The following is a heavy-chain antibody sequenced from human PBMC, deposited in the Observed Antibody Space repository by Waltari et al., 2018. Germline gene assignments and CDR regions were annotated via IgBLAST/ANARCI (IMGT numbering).Heavy chain of an antibody. CDR3: ARDRRLAVFGVGHWYFDL. Sequence: VQLVEPGGGLAHPGGSLRLSCAASGFSFGNYDMHWVRQARGRGREGVSTIGTTGYTHYADSVKCRFSIPREDAKNSLFRNMNALRGDDTAVYYCARDRRLAVFGVGHWYFDLWGRGALVTVSS. CDR1: GFSFGNYD. J-gene: IGHJ2*01. CDR2: IGTTGYT. V-gene: IGHV3-13*04. D-gene: IGHD3-3*01.